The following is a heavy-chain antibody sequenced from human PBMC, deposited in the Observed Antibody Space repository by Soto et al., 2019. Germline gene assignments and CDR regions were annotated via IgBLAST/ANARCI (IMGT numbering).Heavy chain of an antibody. V-gene: IGHV4-59*01. Sequence: PXXTLPLTCVVSGGSLSSYYWSWIRQPPGXXXXXXXXXXXXGSTXQKTXXXXXXXXXXXTXKXQFPLKLSYVTAEDTAVYYCARTWGSTNDYWGRGNLVT. CDR1: GGSLSSYY. CDR2: XXXXGST. J-gene: IGHJ4*02. CDR3: ARTWGSTNDY. D-gene: IGHD3-16*01.